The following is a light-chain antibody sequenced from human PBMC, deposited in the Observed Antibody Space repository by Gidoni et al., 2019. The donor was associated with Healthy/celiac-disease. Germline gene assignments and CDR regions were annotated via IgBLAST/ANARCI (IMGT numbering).Light chain of an antibody. CDR1: QSVSSN. J-gene: IGKJ1*01. V-gene: IGKV3-15*01. CDR3: QQYNNWPLT. Sequence: EIVMPQSPATLSVSPGERATLSCRASQSVSSNLAWYQQKPGQAPMLLIYGASTRATGIPARFSGRGSGTEFTLTISSLQSEDFAVYDCQQYNNWPLTFGQGTKVEIK. CDR2: GAS.